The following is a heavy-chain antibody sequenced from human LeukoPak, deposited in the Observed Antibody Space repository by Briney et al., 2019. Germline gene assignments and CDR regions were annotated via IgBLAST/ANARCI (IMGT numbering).Heavy chain of an antibody. D-gene: IGHD3-22*01. Sequence: SVKVSCKASGGSFSSYGIGWVRQAPGQGLEWMGEIIPIFGTANYAQKFQGRVMITADASTSTVYMELNSLTPDDTAVYYCARVWGQGSSGYYPFWGQGTLVTVSS. J-gene: IGHJ4*02. CDR3: ARVWGQGSSGYYPF. V-gene: IGHV1-69*13. CDR2: IIPIFGTA. CDR1: GGSFSSYG.